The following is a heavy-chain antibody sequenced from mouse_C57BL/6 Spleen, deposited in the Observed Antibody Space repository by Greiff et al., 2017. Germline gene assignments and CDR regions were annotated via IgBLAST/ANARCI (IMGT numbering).Heavy chain of an antibody. Sequence: QVQLQQSGAELVKPGASVKLSCKASGYTFTSYWMQWVKQRPGQGLEWIGEIDPSDSYTNYNQKFKGKATLTVDTSSSTAYMQLSSLTSEDSAVYYCARLRRDYYAMDYWGQGTSVTVSS. V-gene: IGHV1-50*01. J-gene: IGHJ4*01. CDR1: GYTFTSYW. D-gene: IGHD2-12*01. CDR2: IDPSDSYT. CDR3: ARLRRDYYAMDY.